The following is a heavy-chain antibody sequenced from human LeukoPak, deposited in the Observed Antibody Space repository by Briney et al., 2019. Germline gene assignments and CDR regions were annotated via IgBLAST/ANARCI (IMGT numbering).Heavy chain of an antibody. D-gene: IGHD2-21*02. CDR3: ATIDGGDPSYYYYYYMDV. CDR1: GYTFTGYY. CDR2: INPNSGGT. Sequence: ASVKVSCKASGYTFTGYYMHWVRQAPGQGLEWMGWINPNSGGTNYAQKFQGRVTMTRDTSISTAYMELSRLRSDDTAVYYCATIDGGDPSYYYYYYMDVWGKGTTVTVSS. J-gene: IGHJ6*03. V-gene: IGHV1-2*02.